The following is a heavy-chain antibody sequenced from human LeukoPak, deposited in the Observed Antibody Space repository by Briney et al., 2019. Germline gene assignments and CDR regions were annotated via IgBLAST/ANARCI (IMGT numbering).Heavy chain of an antibody. D-gene: IGHD5-18*01. V-gene: IGHV3-64D*06. CDR1: GFTFSSYA. J-gene: IGHJ4*02. CDR2: ISGSGGST. CDR3: AKVLITSTSYGFDY. Sequence: GGSLRLSCSTSGFTFSSYAMNWVRQAPGKGLEYVSGISGSGGSTYYADSVKGRFTISRDNSKNTLYLQMSSLRAEDTAVYYCAKVLITSTSYGFDYWGQGTLVTVSS.